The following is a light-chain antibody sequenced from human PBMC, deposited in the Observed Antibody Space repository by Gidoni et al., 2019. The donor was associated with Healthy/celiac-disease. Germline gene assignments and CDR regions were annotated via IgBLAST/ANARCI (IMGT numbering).Light chain of an antibody. J-gene: IGLJ2*01. CDR1: SLRSYY. V-gene: IGLV3-19*01. CDR3: NSRDSSGNHLV. Sequence: SSELTQDPAVSVALGQTVRITCQGDSLRSYYASWYQQKPGQAPVLLIYGKNNRPSWIPDRFSGSSSGNTASLTITGAQAEDESDYYCNSRDSSGNHLVFGGGTKLTVL. CDR2: GKN.